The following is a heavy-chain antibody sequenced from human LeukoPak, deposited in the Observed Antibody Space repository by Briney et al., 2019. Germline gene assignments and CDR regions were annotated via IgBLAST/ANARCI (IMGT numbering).Heavy chain of an antibody. CDR3: AKDQFRGYSYGSGAFDF. CDR2: ISGSGGRT. Sequence: GGSLRLSYAASGFTFSDYAMTWVRQAPGKGLEWVSAISGSGGRTYYADPVKGRFTISRDNSKNTLYLQMNSLRAEDTAVHYCAKDQFRGYSYGSGAFDFWGRGTMVSVSS. V-gene: IGHV3-23*01. J-gene: IGHJ3*01. CDR1: GFTFSDYA. D-gene: IGHD5-18*01.